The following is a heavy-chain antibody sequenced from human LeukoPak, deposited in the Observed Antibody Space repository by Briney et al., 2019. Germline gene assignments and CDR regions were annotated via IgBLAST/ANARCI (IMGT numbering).Heavy chain of an antibody. V-gene: IGHV1-2*02. J-gene: IGHJ3*02. Sequence: ASVKVSCKASGYTFTGYYIHWVRQAPGQGLEWMAWINPKSSGTNYARKFQGRVTMTRDTSICTAYMELTRLRSDDTAVYYCASSEGYTDAFQIWGQGTMVTVS. CDR3: ASSEGYTDAFQI. CDR1: GYTFTGYY. CDR2: INPKSSGT. D-gene: IGHD2-2*02.